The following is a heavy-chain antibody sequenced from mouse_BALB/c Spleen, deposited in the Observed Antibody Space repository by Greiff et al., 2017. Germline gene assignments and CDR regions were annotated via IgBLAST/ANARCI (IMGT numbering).Heavy chain of an antibody. V-gene: IGHV6-6*02. D-gene: IGHD1-1*01. CDR3: TVYYYGSSLYYAMDY. CDR1: GFTFSNYW. Sequence: EVKLMESGGGLVQPGGSMKLSCVASGFTFSNYWMNWVRQSPEKGLEWVAEIRLKSNNYATHYAESVKGRFTISRDDSKSSVYLQMNNLRAEDTGIYYCTVYYYGSSLYYAMDYWGQGTSVTVSS. CDR2: IRLKSNNYAT. J-gene: IGHJ4*01.